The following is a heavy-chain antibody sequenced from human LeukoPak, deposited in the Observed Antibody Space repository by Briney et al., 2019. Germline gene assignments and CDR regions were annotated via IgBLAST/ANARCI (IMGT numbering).Heavy chain of an antibody. V-gene: IGHV3-49*03. D-gene: IGHD6-13*01. Sequence: PGRPLRLSCTPSGFTFGDYVMSWFRQAPGKGLEWVGFIRSKAYGGTTEYAASVKGRFTISRDDSKSIAYLQMNSLKTEDTAVYYCARGGPIAAVGLYWGQGTLVTVSS. CDR3: ARGGPIAAVGLY. J-gene: IGHJ4*02. CDR2: IRSKAYGGTT. CDR1: GFTFGDYV.